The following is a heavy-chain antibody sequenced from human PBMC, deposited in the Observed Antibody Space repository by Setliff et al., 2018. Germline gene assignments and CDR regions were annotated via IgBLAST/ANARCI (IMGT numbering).Heavy chain of an antibody. D-gene: IGHD3-10*01. CDR1: SGSISSDNYY. V-gene: IGHV4-39*01. CDR2: LSYGNA. CDR3: ARHTIAMSTIISYFDY. Sequence: PSETLSLTCTVSSGSISSDNYYWGWIRQPPGKGLEWIGTLSYGNAYYTPSLKSRVTISIDTSKNQFSLKLSSVTAADTAVYYCARHTIAMSTIISYFDYWGQGTLVTVSS. J-gene: IGHJ4*02.